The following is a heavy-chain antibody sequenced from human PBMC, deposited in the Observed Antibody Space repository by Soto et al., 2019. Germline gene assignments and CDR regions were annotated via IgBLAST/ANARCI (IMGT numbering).Heavy chain of an antibody. CDR2: IYYSGST. CDR3: ARDSNEYYFDY. J-gene: IGHJ4*02. V-gene: IGHV4-59*01. CDR1: GGSISSYY. D-gene: IGHD1-1*01. Sequence: SETLSLTCTVSGGSISSYYWSWIRQPPGKGLEWIGYIYYSGSTNYNPSLKSRVTISVDTSKNQFSLKLSSVTAADTAVYYCARDSNEYYFDYWGQGTLVTVSS.